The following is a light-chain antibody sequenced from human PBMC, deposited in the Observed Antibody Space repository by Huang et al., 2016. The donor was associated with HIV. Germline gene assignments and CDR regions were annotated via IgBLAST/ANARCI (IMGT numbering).Light chain of an antibody. J-gene: IGKJ1*01. Sequence: AIQMTQSPSSLSASVGDRVTITCRASQGITDDLAWYQQQPGKAPKLLISGASTLRSGVPSRFSGSGSGTDFTLTISSLQPEDYATYYCLQDHNYPRTFGQGTKVEI. V-gene: IGKV1-6*01. CDR3: LQDHNYPRT. CDR1: QGITDD. CDR2: GAS.